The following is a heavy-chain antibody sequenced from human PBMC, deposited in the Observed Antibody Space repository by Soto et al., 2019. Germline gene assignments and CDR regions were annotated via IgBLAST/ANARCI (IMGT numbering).Heavy chain of an antibody. CDR1: GFTFSSYS. V-gene: IGHV3-21*01. J-gene: IGHJ3*02. CDR3: ARDSGYAYAFDI. D-gene: IGHD3-10*01. Sequence: EVQLVESGGGLVKPGGSLRLYCAASGFTFSSYSMNWVRQAPGKGLEWVSSISSSSSYIYYADSVKGRFTISRDNAKNSLYLQMNSLRAEDTAVYYCARDSGYAYAFDIWGQGTMVTVSS. CDR2: ISSSSSYI.